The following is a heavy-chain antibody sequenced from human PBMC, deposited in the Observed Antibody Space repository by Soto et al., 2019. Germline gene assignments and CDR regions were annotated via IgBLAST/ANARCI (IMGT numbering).Heavy chain of an antibody. CDR1: GYTLTELS. J-gene: IGHJ4*02. V-gene: IGHV1-24*01. CDR2: FDPEDGET. D-gene: IGHD2-15*01. CDR3: ATERRAYCSGGSCYFVY. Sequence: ASVKVSCEVSGYTLTELSMHWVRQAPGKGLEWMGGFDPEDGETIYAQKFQGRVTMTEDTSTDTAYMELSSLRSEDTAVYYCATERRAYCSGGSCYFVYWGQGTLVTVSS.